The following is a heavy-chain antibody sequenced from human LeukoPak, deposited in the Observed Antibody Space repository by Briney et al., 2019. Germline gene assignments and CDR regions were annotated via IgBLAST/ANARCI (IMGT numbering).Heavy chain of an antibody. J-gene: IGHJ4*02. CDR1: GYTFTSYG. Sequence: ASVKVSCKASGYTFTSYGISWVRQAPGQGLEWMGWISAYNGNTNYAQKLQGRVTMTTDTSTSTAHMELRSLRSDDTAVYYCARQLRWNQYYFDYWGQGTLVTVSS. CDR3: ARQLRWNQYYFDY. V-gene: IGHV1-18*04. CDR2: ISAYNGNT. D-gene: IGHD4-23*01.